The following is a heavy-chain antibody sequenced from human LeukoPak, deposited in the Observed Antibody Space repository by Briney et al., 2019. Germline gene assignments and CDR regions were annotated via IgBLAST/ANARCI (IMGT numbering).Heavy chain of an antibody. Sequence: GGSLRLSCAASGFTFSSYSMNWVRQAPGKGLEWVSSISSSSSYIYYADSVKGRFTISRDNAKNSLYLQMNSLRAEDTAVYYCAKDSPGQWGYFDYWGQGTLVTVSS. V-gene: IGHV3-21*04. CDR1: GFTFSSYS. J-gene: IGHJ4*02. CDR2: ISSSSSYI. CDR3: AKDSPGQWGYFDY. D-gene: IGHD1-26*01.